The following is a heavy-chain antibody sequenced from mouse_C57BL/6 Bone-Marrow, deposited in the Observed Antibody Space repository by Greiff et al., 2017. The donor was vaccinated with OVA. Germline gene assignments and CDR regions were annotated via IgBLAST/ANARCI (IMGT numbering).Heavy chain of an antibody. CDR2: IYPGNGDT. J-gene: IGHJ1*03. D-gene: IGHD1-1*01. Sequence: QVQLKESGAELVRPGASVKMSCKASGYTFTSYNMHWVKQTPRQGLEWIGAIYPGNGDTSYNQKFKGKATLTVDKSSSTAYMQLSSLTSEDTAVYFCYGSSGGYFEVWGTGTTVTVSA. V-gene: IGHV1-12*01. CDR3: YGSSGGYFEV. CDR1: GYTFTSYN.